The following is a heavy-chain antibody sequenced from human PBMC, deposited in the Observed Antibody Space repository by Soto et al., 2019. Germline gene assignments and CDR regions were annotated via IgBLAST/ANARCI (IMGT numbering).Heavy chain of an antibody. J-gene: IGHJ4*02. CDR1: GGSIRSRDFY. CDR3: AREATMTRSFYFDY. V-gene: IGHV4-31*03. CDR2: IYYSGST. Sequence: SETLSLTCTVSGGSIRSRDFYWSWIRHHPGKGLEWIGYIYYSGSTYYNPSLKSRVTMSVDTSKNQFSLKLSSVTAADTAVYYCAREATMTRSFYFDYWGQGTLVTVSS. D-gene: IGHD5-12*01.